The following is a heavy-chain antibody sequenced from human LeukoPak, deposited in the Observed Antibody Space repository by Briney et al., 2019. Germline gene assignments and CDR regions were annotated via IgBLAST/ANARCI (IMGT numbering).Heavy chain of an antibody. Sequence: PSQTLSLTCAISGDSASNNIAAWHWIRQSPSGGLEWLGRTYYRSKWHNDYAVSVRGRITINADTSKNRFSLQLNSVTPEDTAVYYCARDIIGGLLFDFWGQGTLVTVSS. V-gene: IGHV6-1*01. D-gene: IGHD3-16*01. CDR1: GDSASNNIAA. CDR2: TYYRSKWHN. CDR3: ARDIIGGLLFDF. J-gene: IGHJ4*02.